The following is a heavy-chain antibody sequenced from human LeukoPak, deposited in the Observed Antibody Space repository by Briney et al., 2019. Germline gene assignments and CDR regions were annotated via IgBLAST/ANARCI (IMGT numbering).Heavy chain of an antibody. CDR3: ARDSGSYYSAY. CDR1: GFTFSSYS. V-gene: IGHV3-21*01. J-gene: IGHJ4*02. D-gene: IGHD1-26*01. Sequence: PGGSLRLSCAASGFTFSSYSMNWVRQAPGKGLEWVSSISSSSSYIYYADSVKGRFTISRDNAKNSLYLQMNSLRAEDTAVYYCARDSGSYYSAYWGQGPWSPSPQ. CDR2: ISSSSSYI.